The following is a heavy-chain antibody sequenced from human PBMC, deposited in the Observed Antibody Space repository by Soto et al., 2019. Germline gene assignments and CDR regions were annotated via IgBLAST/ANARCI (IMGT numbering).Heavy chain of an antibody. J-gene: IGHJ6*02. V-gene: IGHV1-24*01. D-gene: IGHD1-26*01. CDR3: ATVSLPGREQYYYYGMDV. CDR1: GYTLTELS. Sequence: QVQLVQSGAEVKKPGASVKVSCKVSGYTLTELSIHWVRQAPGKGLEWMGGFDPEDGETIYAQKFQGRVTMTEDTSTDPADMALSSLRSDDTAVYYCATVSLPGREQYYYYGMDVWGQGTTVTVSS. CDR2: FDPEDGET.